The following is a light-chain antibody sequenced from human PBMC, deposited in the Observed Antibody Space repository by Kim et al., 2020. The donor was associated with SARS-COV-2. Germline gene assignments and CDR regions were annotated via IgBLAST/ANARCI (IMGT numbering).Light chain of an antibody. Sequence: LSVAPGETVTLSRTASQRISRGLAWYQQKPGQAPRLLIYGASTRSSAFPARFSGSGSGTEFTLTNSSLQSEDFAVYYCQQYNNGYTFGQGTKLEI. CDR1: QRISRG. CDR2: GAS. V-gene: IGKV3-15*01. CDR3: QQYNNGYT. J-gene: IGKJ2*01.